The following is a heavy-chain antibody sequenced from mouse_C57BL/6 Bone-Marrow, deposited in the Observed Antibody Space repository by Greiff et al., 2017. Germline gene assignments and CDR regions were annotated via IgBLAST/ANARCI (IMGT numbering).Heavy chain of an antibody. CDR2: IYPRSGNT. J-gene: IGHJ1*03. CDR1: GYTFTSYG. CDR3: IITTVVARYWYFDG. D-gene: IGHD1-1*01. V-gene: IGHV1-81*01. Sequence: QVHVKQSGAELARPGASVKLSCKASGYTFTSYGISWVKQRTGQGLEWIGEIYPRSGNTYYNEKFKGKATLTADKSSSTAYMELRSLTSEDSAVYFCIITTVVARYWYFDGWGTGTTVTVSS.